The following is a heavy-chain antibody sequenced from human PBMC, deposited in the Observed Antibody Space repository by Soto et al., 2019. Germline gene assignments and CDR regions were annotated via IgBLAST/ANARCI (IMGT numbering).Heavy chain of an antibody. CDR3: ARETSRVVGSGSYGRYFYYYGMDV. D-gene: IGHD3-10*01. V-gene: IGHV4-39*07. J-gene: IGHJ6*02. CDR2: IYYSGST. CDR1: GGSISRSTYY. Sequence: SETLSLTCTVSGGSISRSTYYWGWIRQPPGKGLEWIGSIYYSGSTYYNPSLKSRVTISVDTSKNQFSLKLSSVTAADTAVYYCARETSRVVGSGSYGRYFYYYGMDVWGQGTTVTVS.